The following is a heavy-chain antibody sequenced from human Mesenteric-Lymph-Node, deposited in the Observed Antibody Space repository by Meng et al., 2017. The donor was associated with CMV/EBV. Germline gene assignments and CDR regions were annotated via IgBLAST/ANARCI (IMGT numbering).Heavy chain of an antibody. CDR3: ARGPLGFCADGICPGALRY. V-gene: IGHV4-34*01. D-gene: IGHD3-3*01. CDR1: GGPFNAYY. Sequence: SETLSLTCAVYGGPFNAYYWSWIRQPPGKGLEWIAEINHSGITYYTPSLKSRVTISVDTSKNEFSLKLSSVTVADTAVYYCARGPLGFCADGICPGALRYWGQGTLVTVSS. J-gene: IGHJ4*02. CDR2: INHSGIT.